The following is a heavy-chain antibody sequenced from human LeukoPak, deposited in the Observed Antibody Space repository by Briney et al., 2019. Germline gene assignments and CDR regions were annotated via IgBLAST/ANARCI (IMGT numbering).Heavy chain of an antibody. CDR3: AREGATYYDILTGPFDY. CDR2: IYYSGST. Sequence: SETLSLTCTVSGGSISSGDYYWSWIRQPPGKGLEWIGYIYYSGSTYYNPSLKSRVTISVDTSKNQFSLKLSSVTAADTAVYYCAREGATYYDILTGPFDYWGQGTLVTVSS. D-gene: IGHD3-9*01. V-gene: IGHV4-30-4*01. CDR1: GGSISSGDYY. J-gene: IGHJ4*02.